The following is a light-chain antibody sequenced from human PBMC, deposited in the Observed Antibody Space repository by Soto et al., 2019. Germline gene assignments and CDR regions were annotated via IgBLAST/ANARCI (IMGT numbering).Light chain of an antibody. V-gene: IGLV2-23*02. CDR1: SSDVGSYNL. Sequence: SVLTQPASVSGSPGQSITISCTGTSSDVGSYNLVSWYQQHPGKAPKLMIYEVSKRPSGVSNRFSGSKSGNTASLTISELQAEDEADYYCCSYSGSSPPYVFGTGTKVTVL. J-gene: IGLJ1*01. CDR3: CSYSGSSPPYV. CDR2: EVS.